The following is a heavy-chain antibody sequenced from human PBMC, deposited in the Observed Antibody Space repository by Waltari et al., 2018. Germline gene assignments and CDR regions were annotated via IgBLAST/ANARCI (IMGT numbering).Heavy chain of an antibody. D-gene: IGHD3-3*01. CDR2: LDPENGAT. J-gene: IGHJ4*02. Sequence: EAQLIQSGAQVKSPGATVKVSCKAFGYIFTDYDLHWMQQVPGKGPEWMARLDPENGATEVADRFQGRLTVTADTSTDTAYMELSGLTSEDTATYYCANSMSGPRVQWGQGTQVTVSP. CDR3: ANSMSGPRVQ. V-gene: IGHV1-69-2*01. CDR1: GYIFTDYD.